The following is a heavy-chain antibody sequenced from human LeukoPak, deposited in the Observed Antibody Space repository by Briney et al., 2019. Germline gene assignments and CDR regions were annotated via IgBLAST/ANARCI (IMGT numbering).Heavy chain of an antibody. CDR2: ISAYNGNT. V-gene: IGHV1-18*04. CDR3: AIYRYSGPIDY. J-gene: IGHJ4*02. Sequence: ASVKISCKASGYTFTSYGISWVRQAPGQGLEWMGWISAYNGNTNYAQKLQGRVTMTTDTSTSTAYMELRSLRSDDTAVYYCAIYRYSGPIDYWGQGTLVTVSS. CDR1: GYTFTSYG. D-gene: IGHD1-26*01.